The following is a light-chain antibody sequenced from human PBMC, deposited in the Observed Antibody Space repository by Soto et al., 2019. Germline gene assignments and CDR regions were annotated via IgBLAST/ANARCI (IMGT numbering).Light chain of an antibody. CDR2: AAS. Sequence: DIQTTQSPSSLSASVGDRVTITCRASQSISSYLNWYQQKPGKAPKLLISAASNLQNGVPSRVSGSGSGTDFTLTISSLQPEDFALYYCQQSYSTPFTFGPGTKVDIK. CDR3: QQSYSTPFT. J-gene: IGKJ3*01. V-gene: IGKV1-39*01. CDR1: QSISSY.